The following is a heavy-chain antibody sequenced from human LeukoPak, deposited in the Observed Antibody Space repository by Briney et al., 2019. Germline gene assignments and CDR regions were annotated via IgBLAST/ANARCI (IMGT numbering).Heavy chain of an antibody. J-gene: IGHJ4*02. CDR2: ISSSSSYI. Sequence: PGGPLRLSCAASGLTFSSYSIIWVRQAPGRGLEWVSSISSSSSYIYYADSVKGRFTISRDNAKNSLYLQMNSLRDEDTAVYYCARDRILDYWGQGTLVTVSS. V-gene: IGHV3-21*01. CDR1: GLTFSSYS. CDR3: ARDRILDY.